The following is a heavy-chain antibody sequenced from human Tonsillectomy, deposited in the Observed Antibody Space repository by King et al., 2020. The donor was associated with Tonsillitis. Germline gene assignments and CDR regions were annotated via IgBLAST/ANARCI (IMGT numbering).Heavy chain of an antibody. CDR1: GGSISSYY. D-gene: IGHD3-9*01. CDR2: IYTSGST. CDR3: ASTTSRELRYFARPKYREYYGMDV. V-gene: IGHV4-4*07. Sequence: VQLQESGPGLVKPSETLSLTCTVSGGSISSYYWSWIRQPAGKGLEWIGRIYTSGSTNYNPSLKSRVTMSVDTSKNQFSLKLSSVTAADTAVYYCASTTSRELRYFARPKYREYYGMDVWGQGTTVTVSS. J-gene: IGHJ6*02.